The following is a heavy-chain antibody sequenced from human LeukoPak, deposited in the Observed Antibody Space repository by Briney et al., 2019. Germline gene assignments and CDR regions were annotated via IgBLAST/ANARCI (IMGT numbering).Heavy chain of an antibody. J-gene: IGHJ3*02. D-gene: IGHD3-9*01. CDR2: IYYSGST. CDR1: GGSISSYY. CDR3: ARHPDDILTGYYNPTEGAFDI. V-gene: IGHV4-59*08. Sequence: SETLSLTCTVSGGSISSYYWSLIRQPPGKGLEWIGYIYYSGSTNYNPSLKSRVTISVDTSKNQFSLKLSSVTAADTAVYYCARHPDDILTGYYNPTEGAFDIWGQGTMVTVSS.